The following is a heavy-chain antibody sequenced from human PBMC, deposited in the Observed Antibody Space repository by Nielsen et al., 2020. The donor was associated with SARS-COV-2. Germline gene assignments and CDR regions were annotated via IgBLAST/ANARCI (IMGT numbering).Heavy chain of an antibody. CDR3: AKDIRSRYNSGWYCFDY. CDR2: HGSDDSA. Sequence: GESLKISCAGSGFTFRNYALHWARQAPGKGLEWLSTHGSDDSAHYADSVKGRFTISRDNSKNTLHLQMNSLRADDTAVYYCAKDIRSRYNSGWYCFDYWGRGTLV. V-gene: IGHV3-23*01. D-gene: IGHD6-19*01. J-gene: IGHJ4*02. CDR1: GFTFRNYA.